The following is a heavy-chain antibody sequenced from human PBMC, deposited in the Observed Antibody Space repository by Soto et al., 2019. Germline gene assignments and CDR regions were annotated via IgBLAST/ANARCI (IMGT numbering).Heavy chain of an antibody. CDR1: GYTFISYA. J-gene: IGHJ4*02. Sequence: GPSVKGSFKASGYTFISYAMHWFLQAPGQRLEWMGWINAGYGNTKSSQKFQDRVTISRDTSASTAYMELTSLRSEDTAVYYCARDTGDGTFDFWGQGTLVTVSS. V-gene: IGHV1-3*01. CDR2: INAGYGNT. D-gene: IGHD7-27*01. CDR3: ARDTGDGTFDF.